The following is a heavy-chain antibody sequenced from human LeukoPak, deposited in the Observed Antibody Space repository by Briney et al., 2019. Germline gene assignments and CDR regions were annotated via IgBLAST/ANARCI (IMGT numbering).Heavy chain of an antibody. CDR2: IYYSGST. Sequence: SETLSLTCTVSGGSISSYYWSWIRQPPGKGLEWIGYIYYSGSTNYNPSLKSRVTISVDTSKNQFSLKLSSVTAADTAVYYCARVRQLVRNYHYYYMDVWGKGTTVTVSS. CDR3: ARVRQLVRNYHYYYMDV. CDR1: GGSISSYY. D-gene: IGHD6-6*01. J-gene: IGHJ6*03. V-gene: IGHV4-59*01.